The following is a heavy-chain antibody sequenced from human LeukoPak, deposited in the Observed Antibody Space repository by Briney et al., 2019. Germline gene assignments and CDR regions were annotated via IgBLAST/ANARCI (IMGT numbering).Heavy chain of an antibody. CDR2: MNPNSWNT. V-gene: IGHV1-8*01. CDR1: GYTFTSYD. J-gene: IGHJ6*02. D-gene: IGHD3-3*01. Sequence: ASVKVSCKASGYTFTSYDINWVRQATGQGLEWMGWMNPNSWNTGYAQKFQGRVTMNRNTSISTAYMELSSLRSEDTAVYYCARENYDFWSGYLYYYYGMDVWGQGTTVTVSS. CDR3: ARENYDFWSGYLYYYYGMDV.